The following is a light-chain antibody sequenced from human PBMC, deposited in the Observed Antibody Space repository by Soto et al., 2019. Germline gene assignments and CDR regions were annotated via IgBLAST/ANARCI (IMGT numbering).Light chain of an antibody. V-gene: IGKV3-20*01. CDR2: GAS. J-gene: IGKJ4*01. CDR3: QQYGSSPLT. Sequence: DIVMTQSPATLSVSPGERATLSCMASQSVSSNLAWYQQKPGQAPRLLIYGASSRATGIPDRFSGSGSGTDFTLTISRLEPEDFAVYYCQQYGSSPLTFGGGTKVDIK. CDR1: QSVSSN.